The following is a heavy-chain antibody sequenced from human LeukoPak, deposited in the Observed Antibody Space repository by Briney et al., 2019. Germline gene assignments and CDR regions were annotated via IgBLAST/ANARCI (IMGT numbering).Heavy chain of an antibody. CDR2: ISGSGGST. V-gene: IGHV3-23*01. J-gene: IGHJ5*02. D-gene: IGHD3-9*01. CDR3: AKDLTGYPNWFDP. Sequence: PGGSLRLSCAASGFTFSSYGMSWVRQAPGKGPEWVSAISGSGGSTYYADSVKGRFTISRDNSKNTLYLQMNSLRAEDTAVYYCAKDLTGYPNWFDPWGQGTLVTVSS. CDR1: GFTFSSYG.